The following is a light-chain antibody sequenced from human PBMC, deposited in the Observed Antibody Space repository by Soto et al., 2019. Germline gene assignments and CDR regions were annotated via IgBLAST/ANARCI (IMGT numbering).Light chain of an antibody. CDR2: EDN. J-gene: IGLJ2*01. CDR1: SGSIASNY. V-gene: IGLV6-57*02. CDR3: QSYDSSDHVV. Sequence: NFMLTQPHSVSESPGKTVTISCTGSSGSIASNYVQWYQQRPGSAPTTVIYEDNERPSGVPDRFSGSIDSSSNSASLTISGLKTEDEAHYYCQSYDSSDHVVFGGGTKVNVL.